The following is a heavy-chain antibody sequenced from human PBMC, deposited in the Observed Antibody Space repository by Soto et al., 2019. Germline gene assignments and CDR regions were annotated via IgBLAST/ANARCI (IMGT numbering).Heavy chain of an antibody. CDR2: ISSDSRTI. CDR3: ARELGYCCSIICYRENI. Sequence: PGGSLRLSCAASEFIFSIYSMNWVRQAPGKGLEWVSYISSDSRTIYYADSVKGRFTISRVNDKNSLYLQMNSLRAEDTAVYYCARELGYCCSIICYRENIWGQGTMVTVSS. CDR1: EFIFSIYS. V-gene: IGHV3-48*01. D-gene: IGHD2-2*02. J-gene: IGHJ3*02.